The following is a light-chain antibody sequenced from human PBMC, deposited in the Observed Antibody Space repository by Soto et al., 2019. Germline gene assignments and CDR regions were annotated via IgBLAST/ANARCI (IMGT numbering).Light chain of an antibody. CDR1: QSVSSRY. J-gene: IGKJ2*01. CDR3: QEYGSSPPVYT. CDR2: GAS. Sequence: EIVLTQSPGTLSLSPGERATLSCRASQSVSSRYLAWYQQKPGQAPRLLIYGASSRATGIPDRFSCSGSGTDFTLTISILEPEDFAVDYCQEYGSSPPVYTFGQGTKLEIK. V-gene: IGKV3-20*01.